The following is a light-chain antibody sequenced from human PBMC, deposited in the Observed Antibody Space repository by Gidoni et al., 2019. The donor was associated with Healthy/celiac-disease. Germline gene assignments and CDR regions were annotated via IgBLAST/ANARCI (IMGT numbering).Light chain of an antibody. CDR1: SLRSYY. Sequence: SSELTQDPAVSVALGQTVRITCQGDSLRSYYASWYQQKPGQAPVFVIYGKNNRPSGIPDRFSGSSSGNTASLTITGAQAEDEADYYCNSRDSSGVVFGGGTKLTVL. CDR2: GKN. CDR3: NSRDSSGVV. V-gene: IGLV3-19*01. J-gene: IGLJ2*01.